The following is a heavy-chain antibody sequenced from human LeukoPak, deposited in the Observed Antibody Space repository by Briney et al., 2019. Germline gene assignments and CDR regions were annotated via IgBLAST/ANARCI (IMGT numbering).Heavy chain of an antibody. CDR1: GYTFTGYY. Sequence: ASVKVSCKASGYTFTGYYMHWVRQAPGQGLEWMGWINPNSGGTNYAQKFQGRVTMTRDTSISTAYMELSSLRSEDTAVYYCAREYSYGVYYYYYMDVWGKGTTVTVSS. D-gene: IGHD5-18*01. CDR3: AREYSYGVYYYYYMDV. CDR2: INPNSGGT. J-gene: IGHJ6*03. V-gene: IGHV1-2*02.